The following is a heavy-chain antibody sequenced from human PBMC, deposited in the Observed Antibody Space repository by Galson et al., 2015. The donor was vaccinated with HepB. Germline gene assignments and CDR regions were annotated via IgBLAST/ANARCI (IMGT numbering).Heavy chain of an antibody. CDR1: GYTFTSYA. CDR2: INAGNGNT. D-gene: IGHD2-15*01. V-gene: IGHV1-3*01. CDR3: ARGGDGYCSGGNCYGYWYFDL. J-gene: IGHJ2*01. Sequence: SVKVSCKASGYTFTSYAMHWVRQAPGQRLEWMGWINAGNGNTKYSQKFQGRVTITRDTSASTAYMELSSLRSEDTAVYYCARGGDGYCSGGNCYGYWYFDLWGRGTLVTVSS.